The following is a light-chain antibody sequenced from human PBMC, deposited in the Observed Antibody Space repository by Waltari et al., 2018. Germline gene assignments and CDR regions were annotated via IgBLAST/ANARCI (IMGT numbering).Light chain of an antibody. Sequence: HSVLTQPPSVSAAPGQDVTIFCSGSSSNIGNNYVSWYQQVPGTAPKLLIFDNNVRPSGIPARFSGSKSGTSATLDSTGLQTGDEAHYYCATWDSSLSGGVFGGGTKVTVL. J-gene: IGLJ2*01. CDR3: ATWDSSLSGGV. CDR2: DNN. V-gene: IGLV1-51*01. CDR1: SSNIGNNY.